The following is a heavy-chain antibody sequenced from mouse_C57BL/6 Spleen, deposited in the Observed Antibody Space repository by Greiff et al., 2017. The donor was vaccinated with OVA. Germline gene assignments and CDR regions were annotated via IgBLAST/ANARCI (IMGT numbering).Heavy chain of an antibody. V-gene: IGHV3-6*01. CDR2: ISYDGSN. CDR3: AREGGTDYDDPGAWFAY. J-gene: IGHJ3*01. Sequence: EVQLQESGPGLVKPSQSLSLTCSVTGYSITSGYYWNWIRQFPGNKLEWMGYISYDGSNNYNPSLKNRISITRDTSKNQFFLKLNSVTTEDTATYYCAREGGTDYDDPGAWFAYWGQGTLVTVSA. D-gene: IGHD2-4*01. CDR1: GYSITSGYY.